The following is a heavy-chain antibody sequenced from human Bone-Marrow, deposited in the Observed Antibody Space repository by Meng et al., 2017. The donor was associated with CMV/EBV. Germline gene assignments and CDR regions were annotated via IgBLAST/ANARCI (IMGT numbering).Heavy chain of an antibody. CDR1: GFTFDDYA. CDR3: ARKDFWSGYH. D-gene: IGHD3-3*01. J-gene: IGHJ5*02. V-gene: IGHV3-9*01. CDR2: ISWNSGSI. Sequence: SLKISCAASGFTFDDYAMHWVRQAPGKGLEWVSGISWNSGSIGYADSVKGRFTISRDNAKNSLYLQMNSLRAEDTAVYYCARKDFWSGYHWGQGTLVTVSS.